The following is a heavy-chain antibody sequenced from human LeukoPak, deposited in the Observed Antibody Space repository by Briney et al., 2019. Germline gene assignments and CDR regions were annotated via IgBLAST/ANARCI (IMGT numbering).Heavy chain of an antibody. CDR3: ARLGSTRAEYYFDY. D-gene: IGHD1-26*01. Sequence: SETLSLTCAVSGGSISSGSYSWSWIRQPPGKGLEWIGYIYHSGSTYYNPSLKSRVTISVDRSKNQFSLKLSSVTAADTAVYYCARLGSTRAEYYFDYWGQGTLVTVSS. CDR2: IYHSGST. J-gene: IGHJ4*02. V-gene: IGHV4-30-2*01. CDR1: GGSISSGSYS.